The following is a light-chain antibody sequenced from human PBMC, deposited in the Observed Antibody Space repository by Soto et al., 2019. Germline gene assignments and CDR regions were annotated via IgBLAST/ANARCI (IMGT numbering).Light chain of an antibody. Sequence: QSALTQPASVSGSPGQSITISCTGTNSDVGRFDLVSWYQQYPGKAPKLMIFAGTKRPSGVSNRFSGSKSGNTASLTISGLQAEDEADYYCCAYTGSQTAVFGGGPKLTVL. CDR2: AGT. CDR1: NSDVGRFDL. J-gene: IGLJ2*01. CDR3: CAYTGSQTAV. V-gene: IGLV2-23*01.